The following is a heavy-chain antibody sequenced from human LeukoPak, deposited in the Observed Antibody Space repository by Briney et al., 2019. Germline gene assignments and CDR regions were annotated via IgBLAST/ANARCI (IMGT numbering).Heavy chain of an antibody. Sequence: GGSLRLSCAASGFTFSSYSMNWVRQAPGKGLEWVSSISSSSSYIYYADSVRGRFTISRDNAKNSLYLQMNSLRAEDTAVYYCARDQSPIVVVPASPIDYWGQGTLVTVSS. CDR3: ARDQSPIVVVPASPIDY. CDR2: ISSSSSYI. D-gene: IGHD2-2*01. CDR1: GFTFSSYS. V-gene: IGHV3-21*01. J-gene: IGHJ4*02.